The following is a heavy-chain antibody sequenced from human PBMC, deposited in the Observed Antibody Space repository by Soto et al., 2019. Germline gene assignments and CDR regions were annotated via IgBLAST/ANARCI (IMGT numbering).Heavy chain of an antibody. CDR3: ARDYYYGSGSYSGMDV. Sequence: ASVKVSCKASGYTFTGYYMHWVRQAPGQGLEWMGWINPNSGGTNYAQKFQGWVTMTRDTSISTAYMELSRLRSDDTAVYYCARDYYYGSGSYSGMDVWGQGTTVTVSS. D-gene: IGHD3-10*01. J-gene: IGHJ6*02. CDR2: INPNSGGT. CDR1: GYTFTGYY. V-gene: IGHV1-2*04.